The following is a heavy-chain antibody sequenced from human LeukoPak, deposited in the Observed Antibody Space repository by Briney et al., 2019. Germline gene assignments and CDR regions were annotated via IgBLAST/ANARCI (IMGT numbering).Heavy chain of an antibody. Sequence: SETLSLTCTVSGGSINNTLFYWGWIRQPPGKGLEWIGTVYYDGINYSSPSLKSRVATSVDTSKNQFSLKLSSVTAADTAVYYCARGVGPYSSGWYYFDYWGQGTLVTVSS. J-gene: IGHJ4*02. V-gene: IGHV4-39*07. CDR1: GGSINNTLFY. D-gene: IGHD6-19*01. CDR3: ARGVGPYSSGWYYFDY. CDR2: VYYDGIN.